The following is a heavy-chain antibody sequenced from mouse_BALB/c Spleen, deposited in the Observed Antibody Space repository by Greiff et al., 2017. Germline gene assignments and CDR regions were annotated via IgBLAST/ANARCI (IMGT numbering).Heavy chain of an antibody. V-gene: IGHV1-69*02. J-gene: IGHJ4*01. D-gene: IGHD2-3*01. CDR2: IDPSDSET. CDR1: GYTFTSYW. CDR3: ARSSLYDGYFYAMDY. Sequence: QVQLKQPGAELVKPGAPVKLSCKASGYTFTSYWMNWVKQRPGRGLEWIGRIDPSDSETHYNQKFKDKATLTVDKSSSTAYIQLSSLSSEDSAVYFCARSSLYDGYFYAMDYWGQGTSVTVSS.